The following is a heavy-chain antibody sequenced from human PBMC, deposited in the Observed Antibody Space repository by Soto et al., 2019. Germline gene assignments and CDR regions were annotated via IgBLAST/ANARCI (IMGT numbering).Heavy chain of an antibody. V-gene: IGHV1-18*01. CDR3: ARALLGSTHDY. CDR1: GYTLTDYA. Sequence: QVHLVQSVAAVKKPGASVKVSCKASGYTLTDYAISWVRQAPGQGLEWMGWLTTYNGNTNYSQNLQGRGTLTTDTSTNTAYMDLRSLRSDDTAVYYCARALLGSTHDYWGQGTLVTVSS. CDR2: LTTYNGNT. J-gene: IGHJ4*02. D-gene: IGHD3-10*01.